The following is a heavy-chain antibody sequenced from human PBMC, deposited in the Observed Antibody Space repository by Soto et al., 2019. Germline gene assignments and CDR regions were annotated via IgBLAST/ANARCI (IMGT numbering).Heavy chain of an antibody. CDR2: ISAYNGYT. D-gene: IGHD2-8*01. CDR3: ARGGHCTNGFCYTFEY. CDR1: GYIFTHYG. J-gene: IGHJ4*02. Sequence: ASVKVSCKASGYIFTHYGITWVRQAPGQGLEWMGWISAYNGYTSYAQKLQGRVTMTTDTSTSTAYMELRGLRSDDTAVYYCARGGHCTNGFCYTFEYWGQGTLVTVSS. V-gene: IGHV1-18*01.